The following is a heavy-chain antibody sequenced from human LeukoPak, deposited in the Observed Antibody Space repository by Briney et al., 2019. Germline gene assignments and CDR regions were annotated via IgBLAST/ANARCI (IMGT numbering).Heavy chain of an antibody. CDR1: GGTFSGYA. V-gene: IGHV1-69*05. Sequence: SVNVSCKASGGTFSGYAISWGRQAPGQRLGWMGGIIPIFGTANYAQKFQGRLMSTTDESTRTDYMQLSSLRSDDTAVDYCARGEYYYDSSGYYAWGQGTLVTVSS. D-gene: IGHD3-22*01. CDR2: IIPIFGTA. J-gene: IGHJ5*02. CDR3: ARGEYYYDSSGYYA.